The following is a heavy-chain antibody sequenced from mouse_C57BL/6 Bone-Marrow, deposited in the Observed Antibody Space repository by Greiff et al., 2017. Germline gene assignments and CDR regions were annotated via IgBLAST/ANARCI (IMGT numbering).Heavy chain of an antibody. CDR1: GYAFSSYW. D-gene: IGHD3-2*02. Sequence: QVQLQQSGAELVKPGASVKISCKASGYAFSSYWMNWVKQRPGKGLEWIGQIYPGDGDTNYNGKFKGKATLTADKSSSPAYMPRSSLTSEDSAVYFCARSSSGSLYFDYWGQGTTLTVSS. J-gene: IGHJ2*01. V-gene: IGHV1-80*01. CDR3: ARSSSGSLYFDY. CDR2: IYPGDGDT.